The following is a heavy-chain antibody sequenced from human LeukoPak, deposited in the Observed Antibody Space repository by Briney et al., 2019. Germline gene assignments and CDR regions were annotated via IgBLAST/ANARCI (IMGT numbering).Heavy chain of an antibody. CDR3: ATRYYDYTPDYYYYYMDV. D-gene: IGHD3-3*01. Sequence: ASVKVSCKASGGTFSSYAISWVRQAPGQGLEWMGGIIPIFGTANYAQKFQGRVTITADESTSTAYMELSSLRSEDTAVYYCATRYYDYTPDYYYYYMDVWGKGTTVTVSS. J-gene: IGHJ6*03. CDR1: GGTFSSYA. CDR2: IIPIFGTA. V-gene: IGHV1-69*13.